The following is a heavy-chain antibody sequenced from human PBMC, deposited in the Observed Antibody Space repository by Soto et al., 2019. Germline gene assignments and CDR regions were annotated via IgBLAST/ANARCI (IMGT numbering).Heavy chain of an antibody. CDR3: ATGGELLRVGYYYYGMDV. CDR1: GFTFSSYA. D-gene: IGHD1-26*01. Sequence: GGSLRLSCAASGFTFSSYAMHWVRQAPGKGLEWVAVISYDGSNKYYADSVKGRFTISRDNSKNTLYLQMNSLRAENTAVYYCATGGELLRVGYYYYGMDVWGQGTTVTVSS. V-gene: IGHV3-30-3*01. CDR2: ISYDGSNK. J-gene: IGHJ6*02.